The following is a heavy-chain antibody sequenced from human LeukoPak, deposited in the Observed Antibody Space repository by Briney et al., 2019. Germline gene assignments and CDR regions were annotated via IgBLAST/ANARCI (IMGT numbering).Heavy chain of an antibody. Sequence: GGSLRLSCAASGFTVSSNYMSWVRQAPGKGLEWVSAISGSGGSTYYADSVKGRFTISRDNSKNTLYLQMNSLRAEDTAVYYCARDLWEVYYYGSGRPDPWGQGTLVTVSS. CDR2: ISGSGGST. CDR3: ARDLWEVYYYGSGRPDP. J-gene: IGHJ5*02. CDR1: GFTVSSNY. D-gene: IGHD3-10*01. V-gene: IGHV3-23*01.